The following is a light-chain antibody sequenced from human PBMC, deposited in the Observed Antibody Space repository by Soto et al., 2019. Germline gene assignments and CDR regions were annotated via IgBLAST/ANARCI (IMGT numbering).Light chain of an antibody. CDR3: QQYNSYLWT. J-gene: IGKJ1*01. CDR1: QSISSW. V-gene: IGKV1-5*03. Sequence: DIQLTQSPSTLSASVGDRVTITCRASQSISSWLAWYQQKPGKAPNLLIYKASSLESGVPPRSGGGGSGKESTLTISGLQLDDFANYYYQQYNSYLWTFGQGTKVEIK. CDR2: KAS.